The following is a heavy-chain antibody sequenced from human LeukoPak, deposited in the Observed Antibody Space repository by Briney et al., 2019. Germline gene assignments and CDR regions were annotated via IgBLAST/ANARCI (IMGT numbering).Heavy chain of an antibody. Sequence: GGSLRLSCAASGFTFSSYGMHWVRQAPGKGLEWVAFIRYDGSNKYYADSVKGRFTISRDNSKNTLYLQMNSLRAEDTAVYYCAREGCSSTSCYVGRRSIGWFDPWGQGTLVTVSS. D-gene: IGHD2-2*01. CDR2: IRYDGSNK. CDR3: AREGCSSTSCYVGRRSIGWFDP. CDR1: GFTFSSYG. V-gene: IGHV3-30*02. J-gene: IGHJ5*02.